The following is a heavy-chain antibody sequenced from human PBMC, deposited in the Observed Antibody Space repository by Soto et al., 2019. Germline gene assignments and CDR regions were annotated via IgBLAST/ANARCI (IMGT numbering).Heavy chain of an antibody. V-gene: IGHV1-46*01. CDR1: GYTFTSYY. J-gene: IGHJ6*02. Sequence: ASVQVSCKASGYTFTSYYMHWVRQAPGQGLEWMGIINPSGGSTSYAQKFQGRVTMTRDTSTSTVYMELSSLRSEDTAVYYCARDSSSGWSAYYYYYGMDVWGQGTMVTVSS. CDR2: INPSGGST. D-gene: IGHD6-19*01. CDR3: ARDSSSGWSAYYYYYGMDV.